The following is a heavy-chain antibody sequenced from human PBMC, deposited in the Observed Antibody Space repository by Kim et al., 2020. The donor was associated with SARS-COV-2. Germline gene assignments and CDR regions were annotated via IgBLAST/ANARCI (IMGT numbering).Heavy chain of an antibody. Sequence: SQTLSLTCAISGDSVSSNSAAWNWIRQSPSRGLEWLGRTYYRSKWYNDYAVSVKSRITINPDTSKNQFSLQLNSVTPEATAVYYCAREPTVMAARGVDAKFAFDIWGQGTMVTVSS. CDR2: TYYRSKWYN. D-gene: IGHD6-6*01. CDR3: AREPTVMAARGVDAKFAFDI. CDR1: GDSVSSNSAA. J-gene: IGHJ3*02. V-gene: IGHV6-1*01.